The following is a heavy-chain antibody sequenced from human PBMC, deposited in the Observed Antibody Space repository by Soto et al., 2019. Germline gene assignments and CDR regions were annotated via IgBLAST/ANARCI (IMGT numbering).Heavy chain of an antibody. V-gene: IGHV1-24*01. J-gene: IGHJ6*03. CDR2: FDPEDGET. Sequence: EASVKVSCKVSGYTLTELSMHWVRQAPGKGLEWMGGFDPEDGETIYAQKFQGRVTMTEDTSTDTAYMELSSLRSEDTAMYYCAVLRIRYYYYMDVWGKGTTVTVSS. D-gene: IGHD2-15*01. CDR3: AVLRIRYYYYMDV. CDR1: GYTLTELS.